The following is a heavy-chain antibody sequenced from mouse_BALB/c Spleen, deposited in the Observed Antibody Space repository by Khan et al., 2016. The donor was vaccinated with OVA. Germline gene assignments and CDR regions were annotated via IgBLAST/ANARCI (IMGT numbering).Heavy chain of an antibody. CDR1: GYTFTDYV. D-gene: IGHD1-1*01. CDR2: IYPYNDDT. CDR3: ARSATDYYTMDY. J-gene: IGHJ4*01. Sequence: VQLQQSGPELVKPGASVKMSCKASGYTFTDYVMHWVKQKPGQGLEWIGYIYPYNDDTESTERFKGKATLTLDKSSSTAYMVLSSLTSADSAVYFCARSATDYYTMDYWGQGTSVTVSS. V-gene: IGHV1S136*01.